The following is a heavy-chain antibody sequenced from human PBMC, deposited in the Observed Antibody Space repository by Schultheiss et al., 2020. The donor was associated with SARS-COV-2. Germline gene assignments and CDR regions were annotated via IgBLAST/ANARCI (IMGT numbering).Heavy chain of an antibody. J-gene: IGHJ6*02. CDR2: IWYDGSIK. D-gene: IGHD3-22*01. Sequence: GGSLRLSCAASGFTFSSYGMHWVRQAPGKGLEWVAVIWYDGSIKYYADSVKGRFTISRDNAKNSLYLQMNSLRAEDTAVYYCARDGIWSSGYYDPYYYYYGMDVWGQGTTVTVSS. CDR3: ARDGIWSSGYYDPYYYYYGMDV. V-gene: IGHV3-33*01. CDR1: GFTFSSYG.